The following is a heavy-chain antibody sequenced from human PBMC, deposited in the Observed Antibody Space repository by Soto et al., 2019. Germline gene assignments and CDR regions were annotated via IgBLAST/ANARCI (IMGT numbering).Heavy chain of an antibody. CDR1: GYTFTGYY. V-gene: IGHV1-2*04. J-gene: IGHJ6*02. D-gene: IGHD6-19*01. Sequence: QVQLVQSGAEVKKPGASVKVSCKASGYTFTGYYMHWVRQAPGQGLEWMGWINPNSGGTNYAQKFQGWVTMTRDTSISTAYMEPSRLRSDDTAVYYCARGEAAVAGTYPRTNYYYGMDVWGQGTTVTVSS. CDR2: INPNSGGT. CDR3: ARGEAAVAGTYPRTNYYYGMDV.